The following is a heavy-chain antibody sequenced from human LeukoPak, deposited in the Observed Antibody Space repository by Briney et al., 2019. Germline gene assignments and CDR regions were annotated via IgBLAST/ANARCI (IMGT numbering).Heavy chain of an antibody. CDR1: GFTFSSYA. Sequence: GGSLRLSCAVSGFTFSSYAMHWVRQAPGKGLEWVAVISYDGSNKYYADSVKGRFTISRDNSKNTLYLQMNSLRAEDTAVYYCARGNLPEMATRIDYWGQGTLVTVSS. J-gene: IGHJ4*02. CDR3: ARGNLPEMATRIDY. V-gene: IGHV3-30-3*01. D-gene: IGHD5-24*01. CDR2: ISYDGSNK.